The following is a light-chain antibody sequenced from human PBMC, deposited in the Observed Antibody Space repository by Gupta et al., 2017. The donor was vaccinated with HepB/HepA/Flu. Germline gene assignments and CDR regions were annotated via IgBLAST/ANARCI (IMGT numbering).Light chain of an antibody. V-gene: IGKV1-39*01. CDR2: GAS. CDR1: QNINSH. Sequence: DIQMTQSPSSLSASIGDRVNITCRASQNINSHLNWYLQRPGKAPNLLIYGASSLQRGVPSRFSGSGSGTDFSLTVSSLQPEDFATYFCQQSYTIPQTFGPGTKVDIK. CDR3: QQSYTIPQT. J-gene: IGKJ3*01.